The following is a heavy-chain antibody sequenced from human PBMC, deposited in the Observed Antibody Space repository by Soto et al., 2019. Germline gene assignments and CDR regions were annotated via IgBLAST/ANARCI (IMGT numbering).Heavy chain of an antibody. D-gene: IGHD2-2*01. V-gene: IGHV2-5*02. CDR1: GFSLSTSGVG. CDR2: IYWDDDK. Sequence: QITLKESGPTLVKPTQTLTLTCTFSGFSLSTSGVGVGWIRQPPGKALEWLALIYWDDDKRYSPSLKSRLTITKHTSKNHVVLTMTHMDPVDTATYYCAHRPYISTSCYPCDWFDPWGQGTLVTVSS. J-gene: IGHJ5*02. CDR3: AHRPYISTSCYPCDWFDP.